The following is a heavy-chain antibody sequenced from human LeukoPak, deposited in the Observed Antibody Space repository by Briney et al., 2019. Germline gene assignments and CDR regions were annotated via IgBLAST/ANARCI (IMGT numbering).Heavy chain of an antibody. CDR1: GFTFSSYS. J-gene: IGHJ6*02. D-gene: IGHD3-10*01. CDR3: ARGGRLLWFGELLSQNYYYYGMDV. CDR2: ISSSSSYI. Sequence: GGSLRLSCAASGFTFSSYSMNWVRQAPGKGLEWVSSISSSSSYIYYADSVKGRFTISRDNAKNSLYLQMNSLRDEDTAVYYCARGGRLLWFGELLSQNYYYYGMDVWGQGTTVTVSS. V-gene: IGHV3-21*01.